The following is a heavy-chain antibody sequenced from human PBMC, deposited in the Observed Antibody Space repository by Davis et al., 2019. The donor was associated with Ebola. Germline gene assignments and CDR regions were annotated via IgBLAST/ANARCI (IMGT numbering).Heavy chain of an antibody. J-gene: IGHJ4*02. V-gene: IGHV3-21*01. D-gene: IGHD2-2*01. CDR3: ARDGDIVVVPDWYYFDY. CDR1: GFTFSSYA. Sequence: GESLKISCAASGFTFSSYAMNWVRQAPGKGLEWVSSISSSSSYIYYADSVKGRFTISRDNAKNSLYLQMNSLRAEDTAVYYCARDGDIVVVPDWYYFDYWGQGTLVTVSS. CDR2: ISSSSSYI.